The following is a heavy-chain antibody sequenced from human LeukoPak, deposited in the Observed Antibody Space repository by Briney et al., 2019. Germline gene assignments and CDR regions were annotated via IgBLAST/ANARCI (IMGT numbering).Heavy chain of an antibody. Sequence: SETLSLTCTVSGGSISSYYWSWIRQPPGKGLEWIGYVYYSGSTNYNPSLRSRVTISVDMPKNQFSLKRTSVTAADTAVYYCARGATSFDFWGQGTLVTVSS. CDR1: GGSISSYY. CDR2: VYYSGST. V-gene: IGHV4-59*01. CDR3: ARGATSFDF. J-gene: IGHJ4*02.